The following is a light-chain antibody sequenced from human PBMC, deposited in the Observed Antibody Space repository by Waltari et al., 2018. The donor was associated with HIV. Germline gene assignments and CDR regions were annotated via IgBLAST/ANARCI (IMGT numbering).Light chain of an antibody. CDR2: EAS. CDR3: QQRSIWPPLT. J-gene: IGKJ4*01. V-gene: IGKV3-11*01. Sequence: EIVLTQSPATLSLSPGERATLSCRASRSVRRDLAWYQHKPGQAPRLLIYEASNRATGIPARFSGSGSGTDFTLTISSLEPEDFAVYYCQQRSIWPPLTFGGGTKVEIK. CDR1: RSVRRD.